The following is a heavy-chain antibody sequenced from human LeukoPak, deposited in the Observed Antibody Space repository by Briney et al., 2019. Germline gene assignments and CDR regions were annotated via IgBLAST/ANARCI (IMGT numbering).Heavy chain of an antibody. Sequence: GGSLRLSCSASGFTFSSFAMHWVRQAPGKGLEYVAAISRNGGSTYYADSVKGRFTISRDNSKSTLYLQMSSLRAEDTAVYLCVKDLRSDFMGVLSRYLSYWGQGNLVTVSS. CDR3: VKDLRSDFMGVLSRYLSY. J-gene: IGHJ4*02. V-gene: IGHV3-64D*09. CDR2: ISRNGGST. CDR1: GFTFSSFA. D-gene: IGHD2/OR15-2a*01.